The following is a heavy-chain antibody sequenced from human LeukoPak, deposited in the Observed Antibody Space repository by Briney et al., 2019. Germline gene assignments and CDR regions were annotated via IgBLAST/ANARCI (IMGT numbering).Heavy chain of an antibody. Sequence: GGSLRLSCAASGFTFSSYAMHWVRQAPGKGLEWVAVISYDGSNKYYADSVKGRFTISRDNSRNTLYLQMNSLRAEDTAVYYCARAHRGFDYWGQGTLVTVSS. V-gene: IGHV3-30-3*01. CDR3: ARAHRGFDY. CDR1: GFTFSSYA. J-gene: IGHJ4*02. CDR2: ISYDGSNK.